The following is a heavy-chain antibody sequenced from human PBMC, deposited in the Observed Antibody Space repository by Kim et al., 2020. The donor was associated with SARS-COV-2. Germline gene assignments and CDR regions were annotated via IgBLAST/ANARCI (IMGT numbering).Heavy chain of an antibody. D-gene: IGHD1-1*01. V-gene: IGHV4-4*02. CDR3: QGGGTDSEFDY. J-gene: IGHJ4*02. Sequence: TNYTPSLTSRVTISVDKSKNQFSLKLSSVTAAHTAVYYCQGGGTDSEFDYWGQGTLVTVSS. CDR2: T.